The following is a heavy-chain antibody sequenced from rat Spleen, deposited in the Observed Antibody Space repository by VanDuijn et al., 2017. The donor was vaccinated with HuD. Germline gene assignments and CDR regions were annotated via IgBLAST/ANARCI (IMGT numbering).Heavy chain of an antibody. D-gene: IGHD1-9*01. CDR3: ARRHYGYTDYFDY. V-gene: IGHV5-29*01. J-gene: IGHJ2*01. Sequence: EVQLVESGGGLVQPGSPLKLSCAASGFTFSNYDMAWVRQAPAKGLEWVATISSDGRRNYYRDSVKGRFTISRDNAKSSLYLQMDSLRSEDTATYYCARRHYGYTDYFDYWGQGVMVTVSS. CDR2: ISSDGRRN. CDR1: GFTFSNYD.